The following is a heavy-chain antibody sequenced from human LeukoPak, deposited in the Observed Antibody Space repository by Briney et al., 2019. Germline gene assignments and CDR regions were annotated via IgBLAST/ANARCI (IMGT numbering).Heavy chain of an antibody. CDR1: GYTFTSYG. CDR3: ARGDETSYYYGMDV. J-gene: IGHJ6*02. D-gene: IGHD1-1*01. Sequence: GASVKVSCKASGYTFTSYGISWVRQAPGQGLEWMGWISAYNGNTNYAQKLQGSVTMTTDTSTSTAYMELRSLRSDDTAVYYCARGDETSYYYGMDVWGQGTTVTVSS. V-gene: IGHV1-18*01. CDR2: ISAYNGNT.